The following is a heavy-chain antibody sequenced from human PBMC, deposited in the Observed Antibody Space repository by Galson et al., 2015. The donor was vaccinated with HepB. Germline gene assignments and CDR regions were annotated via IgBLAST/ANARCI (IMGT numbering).Heavy chain of an antibody. CDR2: IYYSGST. D-gene: IGHD2-21*01. CDR1: GGSISSYY. CDR3: ARHGGASDYYYMDV. J-gene: IGHJ6*03. V-gene: IGHV4-59*01. Sequence: ETLSLTCTVSGGSISSYYWSWIRQPPGKGLEWIGYIYYSGSTNYNPSLKSRVTISVDTSKNQFSLKLSSVTAADTAVYYCARHGGASDYYYMDVWGKGTTVTVSS.